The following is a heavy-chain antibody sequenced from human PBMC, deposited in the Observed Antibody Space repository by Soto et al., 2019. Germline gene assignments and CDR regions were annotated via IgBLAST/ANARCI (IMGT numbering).Heavy chain of an antibody. CDR2: ISGNGGST. CDR1: GFTFSSYA. D-gene: IGHD3-10*01. Sequence: EVQLVESGGGLVQPGGSLRLSCAASGFTFSSYAMHWVRQAPGKGLEYVSVISGNGGSTYYANSVKGRFTISRDNFKNTLYLQMGSLRAEDMAVYYCARRGYGLYLDYWGQGTLVTVSS. V-gene: IGHV3-64*01. CDR3: ARRGYGLYLDY. J-gene: IGHJ4*02.